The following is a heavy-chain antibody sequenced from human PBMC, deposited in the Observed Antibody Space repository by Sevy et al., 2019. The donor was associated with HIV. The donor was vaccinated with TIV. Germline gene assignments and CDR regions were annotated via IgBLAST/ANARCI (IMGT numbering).Heavy chain of an antibody. CDR2: ISHDTTVK. J-gene: IGHJ4*02. V-gene: IGHV3-30*04. D-gene: IGHD3-9*01. CDR3: ARDADWSLNY. Sequence: GGSLRLSCAASGLTFSDYVMHWVRQAPGKGLEWLARISHDTTVKYYADSLKGRFTISRDNSKNTLYLQMNSLRHEDTAVYHCARDADWSLNYWGQGTLVTVSS. CDR1: GLTFSDYV.